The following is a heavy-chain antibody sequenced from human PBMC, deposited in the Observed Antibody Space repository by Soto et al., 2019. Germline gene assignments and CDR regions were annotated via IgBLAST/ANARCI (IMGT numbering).Heavy chain of an antibody. CDR1: GYTFTGYY. V-gene: IGHV1-2*02. CDR2: SNPNSGGT. Sequence: QVQLVESGAEVQKPGASVKVSCKASGYTFTGYYRHWVRLAPGQGLEWMGWSNPNSGGTNYAQKFQGRVTMTRDTSISTAYMELSRLRSDDTAVYYCAREFGYCSSTSCRNYYFDYWGQGTLVTVSS. D-gene: IGHD2-2*01. CDR3: AREFGYCSSTSCRNYYFDY. J-gene: IGHJ4*02.